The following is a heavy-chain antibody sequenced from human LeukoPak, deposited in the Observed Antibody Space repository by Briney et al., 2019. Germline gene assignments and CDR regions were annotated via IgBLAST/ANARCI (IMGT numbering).Heavy chain of an antibody. J-gene: IGHJ5*02. D-gene: IGHD3-3*01. CDR1: GGSISSYY. Sequence: SETLSLTCTVSGGSISSYYWSWIRQPPGKGLEWIGYIYTSGSTNYNPSLKSRVTISVDTSKNQFSLKLSSVTAADTAVYYCARGRYYDFWSGYYWAVRDNWFDPWGQGTLVTVSS. CDR2: IYTSGST. CDR3: ARGRYYDFWSGYYWAVRDNWFDP. V-gene: IGHV4-4*08.